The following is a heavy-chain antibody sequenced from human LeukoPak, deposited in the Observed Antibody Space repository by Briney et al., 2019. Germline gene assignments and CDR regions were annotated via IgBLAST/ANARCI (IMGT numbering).Heavy chain of an antibody. CDR1: GYTFTSYG. D-gene: IGHD6-19*01. V-gene: IGHV1-18*01. CDR2: ISAYNGNT. CDR3: ASSRRPIAVAMYYYYGMDV. J-gene: IGHJ6*02. Sequence: ASVKVSCKASGYTFTSYGISWVRQAPGQGLEWMGWISAYNGNTNYAQKLQGRVTMTTDTSTSTAYMELRSLRSDDTAVYYCASSRRPIAVAMYYYYGMDVWGQGTTVTVSS.